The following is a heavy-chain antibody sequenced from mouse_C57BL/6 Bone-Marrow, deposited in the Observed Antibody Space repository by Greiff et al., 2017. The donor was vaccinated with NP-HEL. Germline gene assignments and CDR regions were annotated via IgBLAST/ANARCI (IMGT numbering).Heavy chain of an antibody. J-gene: IGHJ4*01. D-gene: IGHD2-1*01. CDR2: IYPRSGNT. V-gene: IGHV1-81*01. CDR1: GYTFTSYG. CDR3: ARWGLWYPYYYAMDY. Sequence: VQLQQSGAELARPGASVKLSCKASGYTFTSYGISWVKQRTGQGLEWIGEIYPRSGNTYYNEKFKGKATLTADKSSSTAYMELRSLTSEASAVYFCARWGLWYPYYYAMDYWGQGTSVTVSS.